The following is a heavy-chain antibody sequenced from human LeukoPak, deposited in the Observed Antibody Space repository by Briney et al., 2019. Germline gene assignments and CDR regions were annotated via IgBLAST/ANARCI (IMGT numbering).Heavy chain of an antibody. D-gene: IGHD1-7*01. V-gene: IGHV3-7*01. J-gene: IGHJ4*02. CDR3: AREDDWNYEDY. CDR1: GFTFSRYW. Sequence: PGGSLRLPCAASGFTFSRYWMSWVRQAPGKGLEWVANINKDGSEKYCVDSVKGRFTISRDNAKNSLYLQMNSLRAEDTAVYYCAREDDWNYEDYWGQGTLVTVSS. CDR2: INKDGSEK.